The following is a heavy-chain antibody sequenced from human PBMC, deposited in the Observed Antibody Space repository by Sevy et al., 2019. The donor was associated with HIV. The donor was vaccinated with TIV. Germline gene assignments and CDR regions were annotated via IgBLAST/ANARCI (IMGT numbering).Heavy chain of an antibody. CDR3: ARGPRKYYDSSGYYYPPSY. CDR1: GYTFTSYG. Sequence: ASMKVSCEASGYTFTSYGIIWVRQAPGQGLEWMGWISAYNGNTNYLQRLQGRVTMTTDTSTSTAYMELTSLRSDDTAVYYCARGPRKYYDSSGYYYPPSYWGQGTLVTGSS. D-gene: IGHD3-22*01. CDR2: ISAYNGNT. V-gene: IGHV1-18*01. J-gene: IGHJ4*02.